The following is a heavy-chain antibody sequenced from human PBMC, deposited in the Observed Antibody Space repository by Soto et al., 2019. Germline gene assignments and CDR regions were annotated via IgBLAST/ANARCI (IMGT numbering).Heavy chain of an antibody. CDR2: ISSSSIYI. CDR1: GFTFSSYS. Sequence: GGSLRLSCAASGFTFSSYSMNWVRQAPGKGLEWVSSISSSSIYIYYADSVKGRFTISRDNAKNSLYLQMNSLRAEDTDVYYCARYYSGSPGYWGQGTLVTVSS. J-gene: IGHJ4*02. V-gene: IGHV3-21*01. D-gene: IGHD1-26*01. CDR3: ARYYSGSPGY.